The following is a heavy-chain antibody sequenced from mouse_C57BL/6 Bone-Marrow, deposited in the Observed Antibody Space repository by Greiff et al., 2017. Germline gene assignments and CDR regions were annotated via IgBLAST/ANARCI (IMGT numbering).Heavy chain of an antibody. D-gene: IGHD1-1*01. J-gene: IGHJ4*01. CDR1: GYTFTSYG. CDR3: ARSTVVTLLPMDY. CDR2: INIGNGYT. Sequence: VQLQQSGAELVRPGSSVKMSCKTSGYTFTSYGINWVKQRPGKGLEWIGNINIGNGYTEYNEKFKGKATLTSETSSSTAYMQLSSLTSEDSAIYFCARSTVVTLLPMDYWGQGTSVTVSS. V-gene: IGHV1-58*01.